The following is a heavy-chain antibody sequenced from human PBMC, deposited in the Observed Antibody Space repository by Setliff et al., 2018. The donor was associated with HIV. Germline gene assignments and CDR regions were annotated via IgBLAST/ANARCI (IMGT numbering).Heavy chain of an antibody. CDR2: IYSGGST. D-gene: IGHD3-10*01. CDR3: ARDPNGSGNSLPN. Sequence: GSLRLSCAASGFTVSDNYMSWVRQAPGKGLECVSIIYSGGSTYYADSVKGRFTVSRDNSKNTLYLQMNSLRVVDTAAYYCARDPNGSGNSLPNWGQGTVVTVSS. CDR1: GFTVSDNY. J-gene: IGHJ4*02. V-gene: IGHV3-53*05.